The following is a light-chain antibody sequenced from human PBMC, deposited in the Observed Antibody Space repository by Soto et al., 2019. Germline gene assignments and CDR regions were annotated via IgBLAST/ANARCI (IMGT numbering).Light chain of an antibody. Sequence: QSALTQPASVSGSPGQSITISCTGTGSDVGGYNYVSWYQQHPGKAPKLMIYDVSNRPSGVSNRFSGSKSGNTASLTISGLQAEDEADYYCSSYTSSSLDVVFGGGTKLTVL. CDR3: SSYTSSSLDVV. CDR1: GSDVGGYNY. CDR2: DVS. J-gene: IGLJ2*01. V-gene: IGLV2-14*01.